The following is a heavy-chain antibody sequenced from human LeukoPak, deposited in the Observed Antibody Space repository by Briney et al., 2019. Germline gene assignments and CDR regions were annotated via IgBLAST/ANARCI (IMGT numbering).Heavy chain of an antibody. D-gene: IGHD3-9*01. Sequence: PSETLSLTCSVSGGSIRRYYWNWIRQPPGKGLEWIGYIYSSGSTNYHPSLESRLTISLDTSKDQFSLRLTSVTAADTAVYYCARGENYNILTGPPYFDLWGQGTLVTVSS. V-gene: IGHV4-59*01. CDR3: ARGENYNILTGPPYFDL. J-gene: IGHJ4*02. CDR1: GGSIRRYY. CDR2: IYSSGST.